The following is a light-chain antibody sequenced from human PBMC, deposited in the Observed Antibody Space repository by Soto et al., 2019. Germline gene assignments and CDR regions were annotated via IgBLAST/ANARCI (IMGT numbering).Light chain of an antibody. V-gene: IGLV1-40*01. CDR1: SSNIGAGYD. J-gene: IGLJ1*01. Sequence: QSVLTQPPSVSGAPGQRVTISCTGSSSNIGAGYDVHWYQQLPGTAPKLLIYGNSNRPSGVPDRFSGSKSGTSASLAITGLHAEDEADYYCQSYDSSLRGLVFGTGTKVTVL. CDR3: QSYDSSLRGLV. CDR2: GNS.